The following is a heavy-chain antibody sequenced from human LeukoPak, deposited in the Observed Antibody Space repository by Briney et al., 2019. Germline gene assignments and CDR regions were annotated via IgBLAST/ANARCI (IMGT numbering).Heavy chain of an antibody. D-gene: IGHD3-3*01. CDR3: ARDGVHYDFWSGYYTAAFDI. V-gene: IGHV3-48*03. Sequence: GGSRRLSCAASGFTFSSYEMNWVRQAPGKGLEWVSYISSSGSTIYYADSVKGRFTISRDNAKNSLYLQMNSLRAEDTAVYYCARDGVHYDFWSGYYTAAFDIWGQGTMVTVSS. CDR1: GFTFSSYE. J-gene: IGHJ3*02. CDR2: ISSSGSTI.